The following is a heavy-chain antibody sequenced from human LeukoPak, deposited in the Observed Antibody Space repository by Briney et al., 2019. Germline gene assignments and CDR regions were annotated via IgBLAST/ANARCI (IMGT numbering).Heavy chain of an antibody. J-gene: IGHJ6*02. Sequence: GGSLSLSCAASGFTFSSYWMSWVRQAPGKGLEWVANIKQDGSEKYYVDSVKGRFTISRDNAKNSLYLQMNSLRAEDTAVYYCARVVVTSPGWYYYYYGMDVWGQGTTVTVSS. CDR3: ARVVVTSPGWYYYYYGMDV. V-gene: IGHV3-7*01. D-gene: IGHD2-21*02. CDR2: IKQDGSEK. CDR1: GFTFSSYW.